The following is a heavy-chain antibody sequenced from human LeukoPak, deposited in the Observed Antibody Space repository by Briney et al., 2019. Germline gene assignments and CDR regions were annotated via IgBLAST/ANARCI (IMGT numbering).Heavy chain of an antibody. D-gene: IGHD4-23*01. CDR2: IYYSGST. V-gene: IGHV4-39*01. CDR1: GGSISSSSYY. Sequence: SETLSLTCTVSGGSISSSSYYWGWIRQPPGKGLEWIGSIYYSGSTYYNPSLKSRVTISVDTSKNQFSLKLSSVTAAGTAVYYCARHYWGNSDLFDYWGQGTLVTVSS. J-gene: IGHJ4*02. CDR3: ARHYWGNSDLFDY.